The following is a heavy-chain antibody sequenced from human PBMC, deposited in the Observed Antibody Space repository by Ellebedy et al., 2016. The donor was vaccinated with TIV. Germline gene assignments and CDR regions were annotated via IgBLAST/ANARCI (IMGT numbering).Heavy chain of an antibody. J-gene: IGHJ6*02. CDR3: VRTMTDDYYGLDV. Sequence: PGGSLRLSCKGSGYSFTSYWIGWVRQMPGKGLEWMGLIYPGDSVTIYSPSFQGQVTISADKSISTAYLQWSSLKASDTAMYYCVRTMTDDYYGLDVWGQGTTVTVPS. CDR2: IYPGDSVT. V-gene: IGHV5-51*01. CDR1: GYSFTSYW.